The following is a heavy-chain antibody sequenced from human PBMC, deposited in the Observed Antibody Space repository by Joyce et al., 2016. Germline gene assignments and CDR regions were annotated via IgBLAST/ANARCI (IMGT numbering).Heavy chain of an antibody. CDR3: ARRPYNVHTPLGSDWYFDL. CDR1: GLSFDLHSF. V-gene: IGHV4-38-2*01. J-gene: IGHJ2*01. CDR2: VYLHGST. D-gene: IGHD5-18*01. Sequence: QVQLQESGPGLVKPSATLSLTCGVSGLSFDLHSFWGWIRQPPGQGLEWIGNVYLHGSTHYSPCLKSRVTISMDTSKNQFSLNLNSLTAADTAVYFCARRPYNVHTPLGSDWYFDLWGRGTLVTVSS.